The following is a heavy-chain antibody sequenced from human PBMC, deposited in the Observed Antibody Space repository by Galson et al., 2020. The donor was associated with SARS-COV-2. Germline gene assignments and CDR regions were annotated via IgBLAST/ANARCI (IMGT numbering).Heavy chain of an antibody. Sequence: ETSATLSLTCSVSDGPISSYYWSWIRQPPGKGLEWIGYISYSGSTNYNPSLRSRVTISVDMSKNQFSLKLSSVTAADTAVYYCARDPAPLYGDNYYYGMDVWGRGTTVTVSS. CDR2: ISYSGST. CDR1: DGPISSYY. D-gene: IGHD4-17*01. CDR3: ARDPAPLYGDNYYYGMDV. V-gene: IGHV4-59*01. J-gene: IGHJ6*02.